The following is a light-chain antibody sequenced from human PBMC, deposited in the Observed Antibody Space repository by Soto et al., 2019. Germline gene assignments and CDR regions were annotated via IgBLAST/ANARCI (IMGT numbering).Light chain of an antibody. CDR1: SSDVGGYNY. CDR3: SSYTSSSSYV. V-gene: IGLV2-14*01. Sequence: QSALTQPASVSGSPGQSITISCTGTSSDVGGYNYVSWYQQHPGNAPKLMIYDVSNRSSGVSNRFSGSKSGNTASLTISGLQAEDEADYYCSSYTSSSSYVFGTGTKVTVL. J-gene: IGLJ1*01. CDR2: DVS.